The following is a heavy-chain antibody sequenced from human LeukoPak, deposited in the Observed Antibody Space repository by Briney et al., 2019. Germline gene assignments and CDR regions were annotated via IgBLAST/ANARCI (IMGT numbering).Heavy chain of an antibody. Sequence: ASVKVSCKASGGTFSSYAISWVRQAPGQGLEWMGGIIPIFGTANYAQKFQGRVTITADESTSTAYMELRSLRSDDTAVYYCARDSVAGTPTHPDYWGQGTLVTVSS. CDR2: IIPIFGTA. CDR1: GGTFSSYA. CDR3: ARDSVAGTPTHPDY. D-gene: IGHD6-19*01. J-gene: IGHJ4*02. V-gene: IGHV1-69*01.